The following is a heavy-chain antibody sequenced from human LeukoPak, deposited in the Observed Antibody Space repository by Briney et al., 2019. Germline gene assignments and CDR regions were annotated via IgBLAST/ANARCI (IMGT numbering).Heavy chain of an antibody. J-gene: IGHJ4*02. CDR3: ARDRYCTSTSCYMPTHY. CDR2: INHSGST. V-gene: IGHV4-34*01. CDR1: CGSFSGYY. D-gene: IGHD2-2*02. Sequence: IPSETLSLTCAVYCGSFSGYYWSWIRQPPGKGLEWIGEINHSGSTNYNPSLESRVTISVDTSKNQFSLKLSSVTAADTAVYYCARDRYCTSTSCYMPTHYWGQGTLVTVSS.